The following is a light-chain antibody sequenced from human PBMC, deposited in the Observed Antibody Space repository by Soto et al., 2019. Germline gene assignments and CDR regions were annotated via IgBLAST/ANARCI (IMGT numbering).Light chain of an antibody. CDR3: QSADSSGTWV. V-gene: IGLV3-25*03. J-gene: IGLJ3*02. Sequence: SYELTQPPSVSVSPGQTARITCSGDALPKQYAYWYQQKPGQAPVLVIYNDSERPSGIPERFSCSSSGTTVTLTISGVQAEDEADYYWQSADSSGTWVFGGGTKLTVL. CDR1: ALPKQY. CDR2: NDS.